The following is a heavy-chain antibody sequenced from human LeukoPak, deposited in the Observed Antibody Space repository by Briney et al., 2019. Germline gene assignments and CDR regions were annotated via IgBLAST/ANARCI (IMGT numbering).Heavy chain of an antibody. D-gene: IGHD2-2*01. Sequence: ASVKVSCKASGYTFTGYYMHWVRQAPGQGLEWMGWINPNSGGTNYAQKFQGRVTMTRDTSISTAYMELCRLRSDDTAVYYCARSARIVVVPAAIWGQGTLVTVSS. CDR1: GYTFTGYY. CDR2: INPNSGGT. CDR3: ARSARIVVVPAAI. V-gene: IGHV1-2*02. J-gene: IGHJ4*02.